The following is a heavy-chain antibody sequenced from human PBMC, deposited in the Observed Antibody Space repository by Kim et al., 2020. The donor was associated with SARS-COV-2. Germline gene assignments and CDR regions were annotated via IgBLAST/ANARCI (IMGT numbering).Heavy chain of an antibody. CDR1: GFTFSKYA. J-gene: IGHJ4*02. CDR3: VRFSITMIVGGVDY. D-gene: IGHD3-22*01. V-gene: IGHV3-64D*06. Sequence: GGSLRLSCSASGFTFSKYAMHWVRQAPGKGLESVSGISRNVDSTYYADSVKGRFTISRDNSKSTLYLQMSSLRPEDTAVYYCVRFSITMIVGGVDYWGQGTLVTVSS. CDR2: ISRNVDST.